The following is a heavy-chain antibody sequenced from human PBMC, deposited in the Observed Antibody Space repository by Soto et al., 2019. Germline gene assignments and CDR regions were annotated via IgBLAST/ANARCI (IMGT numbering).Heavy chain of an antibody. J-gene: IGHJ3*02. CDR2: IYPGDSDT. D-gene: IGHD3-3*01. CDR1: GYSFTSYW. CDR3: ARHGITIFGVVIYAFDI. V-gene: IGHV5-51*01. Sequence: PGESLKISCKGSGYSFTSYWIGWVRQMPGKGLEWMGIIYPGDSDTRYSPSFQGQVTISADKSISTAYLQLSSLKASDTAMYYCARHGITIFGVVIYAFDIWGQGTMVTVS.